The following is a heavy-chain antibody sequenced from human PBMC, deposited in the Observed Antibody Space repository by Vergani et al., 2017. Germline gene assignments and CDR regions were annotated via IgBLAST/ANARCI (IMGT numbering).Heavy chain of an antibody. J-gene: IGHJ2*01. V-gene: IGHV4-39*01. Sequence: QMQLQESGPGLVKASETLSLTCTVSGDSIISRSYYWGWIRQPPGKGLEWIGRIYNSGNGDSSSSLKSRVTISADTSKNQFSLRLTSLTAADTSVYYCASGKYYSDSTSHFRGRYFDVWGRGTLVTVPS. CDR1: GDSIISRSYY. CDR3: ASGKYYSDSTSHFRGRYFDV. CDR2: IYNSGNG. D-gene: IGHD3-16*01.